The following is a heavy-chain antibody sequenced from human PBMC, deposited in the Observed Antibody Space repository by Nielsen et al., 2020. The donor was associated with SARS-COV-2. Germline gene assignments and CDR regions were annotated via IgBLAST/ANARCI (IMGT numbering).Heavy chain of an antibody. Sequence: GESLKISCAASGFTFSSLWMSWVRQVPGKGLEWVADIKPDGSEKVYVDSVKGRFTVSRDNAKNSLFLQMNSLRGDDTSVYYCARSIVAIFGAYSYMDVWGIGTSVTVSS. CDR1: GFTFSSLW. CDR2: IKPDGSEK. D-gene: IGHD3-3*01. V-gene: IGHV3-7*01. J-gene: IGHJ6*03. CDR3: ARSIVAIFGAYSYMDV.